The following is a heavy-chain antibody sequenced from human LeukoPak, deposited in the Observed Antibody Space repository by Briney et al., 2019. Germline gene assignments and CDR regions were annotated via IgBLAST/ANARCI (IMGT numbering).Heavy chain of an antibody. D-gene: IGHD3-16*01. CDR2: INPNSGGT. CDR1: GYTFTSYD. V-gene: IGHV1-18*01. Sequence: GASVKVSCKASGYTFTSYDINWVRQAPGQGLEWMGWINPNSGGTNYAQKFQGRVTMTTDTSTSTAYMELRSLRSDDTAVYYCARDEGVENWFDPWGQGTLVTVSS. J-gene: IGHJ5*02. CDR3: ARDEGVENWFDP.